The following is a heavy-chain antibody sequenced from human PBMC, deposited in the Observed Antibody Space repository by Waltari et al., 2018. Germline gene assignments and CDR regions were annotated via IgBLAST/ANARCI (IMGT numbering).Heavy chain of an antibody. V-gene: IGHV3-23*01. Sequence: EVQLLESGGGLVQPGGSLRLSCAASGFTFTNYAMSWVRQAPGKGLGWVSSISGSGGSTYYTDSVQGRFTISRDNSRNALYLQMNSLRADDTAVYFCAKEHPGPPPDYWGQGTLVTVSS. D-gene: IGHD1-1*01. CDR1: GFTFTNYA. CDR3: AKEHPGPPPDY. CDR2: ISGSGGST. J-gene: IGHJ4*02.